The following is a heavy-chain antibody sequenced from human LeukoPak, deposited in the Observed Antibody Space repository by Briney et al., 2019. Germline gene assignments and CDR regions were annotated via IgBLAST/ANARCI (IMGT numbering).Heavy chain of an antibody. CDR2: INPNSGGT. V-gene: IGHV1-2*02. J-gene: IGHJ4*02. CDR3: RTDRYGDYGDYIDY. CDR1: GYTFTGYY. D-gene: IGHD4-17*01. Sequence: ASVKVSCKASGYTFTGYYMHWVRQAPGQGLEWMGWINPNSGGTNYAQKFQGRVTMARDTSISTAYMELSRLRSDDTAVYYCRTDRYGDYGDYIDYWGQGTLVTVSS.